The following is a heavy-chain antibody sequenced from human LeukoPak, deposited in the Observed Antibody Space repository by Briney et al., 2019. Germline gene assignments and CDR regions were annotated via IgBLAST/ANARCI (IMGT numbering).Heavy chain of an antibody. D-gene: IGHD3-22*01. CDR2: IHYSGST. CDR3: ARRQYYDSTGYWYYFDY. J-gene: IGHJ4*02. V-gene: IGHV4-59*08. Sequence: SETLSLTCTVSGGSINNYYWSWIRQPPGQGLEWIGQIHYSGSTNYNPSLKSRVTISVDTSKNQFSLNLNSVTAADTAKYYCARRQYYDSTGYWYYFDYWGQGTLVTVSS. CDR1: GGSINNYY.